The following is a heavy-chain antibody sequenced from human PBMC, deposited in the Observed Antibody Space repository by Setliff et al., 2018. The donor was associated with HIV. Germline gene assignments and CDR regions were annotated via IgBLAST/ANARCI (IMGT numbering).Heavy chain of an antibody. CDR3: ARDRSNYGSGSSAYNWFDP. V-gene: IGHV4-4*07. Sequence: SETLSLTCNVSGDSMRNYYWSWLRQPAGKGLEWIGRIFPSGTTDYNPSLKSRVTMSIDTSKDQFSLNLKSVTAADTAAYFCARDRSNYGSGSSAYNWFDPWGQGSQVTVSS. J-gene: IGHJ5*02. CDR1: GDSMRNYY. CDR2: IFPSGTT. D-gene: IGHD3-10*01.